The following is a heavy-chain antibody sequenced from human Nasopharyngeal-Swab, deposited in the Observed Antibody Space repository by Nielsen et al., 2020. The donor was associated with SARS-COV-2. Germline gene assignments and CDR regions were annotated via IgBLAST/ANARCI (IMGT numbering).Heavy chain of an antibody. CDR1: GYTLTELS. J-gene: IGHJ4*02. Sequence: ASVKVSCKVSGYTLTELSMHWVRQAPGKGLEWMGGFDPEDGETIYAQKFQGRVTMTEDTSTDTAYMELSSLRSDDTAVYYCARDYDSSGYFDYWGQGTLVTVSS. CDR3: ARDYDSSGYFDY. CDR2: FDPEDGET. V-gene: IGHV1-24*01. D-gene: IGHD3-22*01.